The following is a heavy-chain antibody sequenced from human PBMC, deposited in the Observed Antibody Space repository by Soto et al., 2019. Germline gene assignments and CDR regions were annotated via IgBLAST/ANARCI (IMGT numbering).Heavy chain of an antibody. CDR1: GGSLSGYY. CDR3: ARSDNRNSLYGVDV. V-gene: IGHV4-34*01. CDR2: INHRGSS. Sequence: PSETLSLTCAVYGGSLSGYYWSWIRQSPGKGLEWIGEINHRGSSDYNPSLKSRVTISIDASKNHVSLELTSVTAADTAVYYCARSDNRNSLYGVDVWGQGTAGT. D-gene: IGHD1-7*01. J-gene: IGHJ6*02.